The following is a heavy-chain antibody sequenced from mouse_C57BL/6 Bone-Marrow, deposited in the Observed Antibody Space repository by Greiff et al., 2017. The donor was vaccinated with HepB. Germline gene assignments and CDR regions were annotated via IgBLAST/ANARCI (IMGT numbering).Heavy chain of an antibody. CDR1: GFNIKDDY. D-gene: IGHD4-1*01. CDR3: TRRTGPYYFDY. CDR2: IDPENGDT. J-gene: IGHJ2*01. Sequence: EVQLQQSGAELVRPGASVKLSCTASGFNIKDDYMHWVKQRPEQGLEWIGWIDPENGDTEYASKFQGKATITAYTSSNTAYLQLSSLTSEDTAVYYCTRRTGPYYFDYWGQGTTLTVSS. V-gene: IGHV14-4*01.